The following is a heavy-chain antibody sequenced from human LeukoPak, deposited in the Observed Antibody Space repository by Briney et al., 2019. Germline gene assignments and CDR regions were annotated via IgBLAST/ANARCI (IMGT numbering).Heavy chain of an antibody. CDR2: ITPNGGTT. CDR3: ARARRTTIFGVVDDQYYYYYMDV. Sequence: GGSLRLSCAVSEFTVSSNYMSWVRQAPGKGLEWVSGITPNGGTTGYADSVRGRFTISRDNAKNSLYLQMNSLRAEDTAVYYCARARRTTIFGVVDDQYYYYYMDVWGKGTTVTVSS. J-gene: IGHJ6*03. V-gene: IGHV3-20*04. CDR1: EFTVSSNY. D-gene: IGHD3-3*01.